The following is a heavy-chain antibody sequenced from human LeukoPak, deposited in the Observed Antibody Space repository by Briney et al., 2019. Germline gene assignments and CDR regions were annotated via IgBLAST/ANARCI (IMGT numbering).Heavy chain of an antibody. CDR2: ISYDGSNK. CDR3: ARDSKRMVVAASRGPINYMDV. Sequence: GGSLRLSCAASGFTFSTYGMHWVRQAPGKGLEWVAVISYDGSNKYYADSVKGRFTISRDNSKNTLYLQMNSLRAEDTAVYYCARDSKRMVVAASRGPINYMDVWGKGTTVTVSS. CDR1: GFTFSTYG. J-gene: IGHJ6*03. V-gene: IGHV3-30*19. D-gene: IGHD2-15*01.